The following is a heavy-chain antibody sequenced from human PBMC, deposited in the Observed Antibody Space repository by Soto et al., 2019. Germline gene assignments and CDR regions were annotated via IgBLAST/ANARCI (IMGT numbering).Heavy chain of an antibody. CDR2: THHSGST. V-gene: IGHV4-34*01. J-gene: IGHJ4*02. D-gene: IGHD3-16*01. CDR1: GGSFSTYY. CDR3: ANRLGSF. Sequence: QVQLQQWGTGLLKPSETLSLTCAVYGGSFSTYYWAWIRQPPGKGLEWIGETHHSGSTTYSPSLMSRVSISIDTSRNQFSLKLRAVTAADTAVYYCANRLGSFWGQGTLVTVSS.